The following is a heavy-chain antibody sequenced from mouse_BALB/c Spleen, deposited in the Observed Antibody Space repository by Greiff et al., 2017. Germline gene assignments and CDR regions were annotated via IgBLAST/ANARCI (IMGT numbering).Heavy chain of an antibody. Sequence: EVQGVESGGGLVKPGGSLTLSCAASGFTFSSYAMSWVRQYPEKRLEWVAEISSGGSYTYYPDTVTSRFTISRDNAKNNLYLEMSSLRSEDTGMYYGARNSHFDYWGQGTTLTVSS. CDR3: ARNSHFDY. D-gene: IGHD6-1*01. CDR2: ISSGGSYT. CDR1: GFTFSSYA. J-gene: IGHJ2*01. V-gene: IGHV5-9-4*01.